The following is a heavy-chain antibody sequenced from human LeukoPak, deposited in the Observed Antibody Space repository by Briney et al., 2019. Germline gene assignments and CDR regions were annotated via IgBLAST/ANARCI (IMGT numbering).Heavy chain of an antibody. CDR1: GGTLSGYY. D-gene: IGHD6-6*01. Sequence: SETLSLTCTVSGGTLSGYYWSWIRQPPGKGLEWIGYIYYSGSTNYIPSLKSRVTLSVDTSKNQLSLNLSSVTAADTAVYYCARSGLVPRVAFDIWGQGTMVTVSS. J-gene: IGHJ3*02. CDR3: ARSGLVPRVAFDI. V-gene: IGHV4-59*01. CDR2: IYYSGST.